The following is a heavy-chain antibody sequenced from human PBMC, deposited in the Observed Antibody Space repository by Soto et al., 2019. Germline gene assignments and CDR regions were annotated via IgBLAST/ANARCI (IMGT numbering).Heavy chain of an antibody. CDR1: GYTFTNYD. Sequence: QVQLLQSGAEVKKPGASVKVSCKASGYTFTNYDISWVRQATGQGLEWMGWMNPNSGNTGYAQRFQGRVTMTRNTSISTAYMELSSLRSDDTAVYFCARGTRSGDYWGQGTLVTVSS. D-gene: IGHD3-10*01. CDR3: ARGTRSGDY. J-gene: IGHJ4*02. CDR2: MNPNSGNT. V-gene: IGHV1-8*01.